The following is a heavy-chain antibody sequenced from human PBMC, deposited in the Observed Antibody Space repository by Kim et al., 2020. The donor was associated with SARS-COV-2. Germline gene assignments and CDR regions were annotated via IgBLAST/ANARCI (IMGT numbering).Heavy chain of an antibody. CDR3: ARVWGSSWYYFDY. V-gene: IGHV3-48*03. Sequence: GGSLRLSCAASGFNFRNYEMYWVRQAPGKGLEWVSYISSSDSTVYYADSVKGRFTISRDNAKKSLYLQMNSLRAGDTAIYYCARVWGSSWYYFDYWGQGTLVTVSS. CDR2: ISSSDSTV. CDR1: GFNFRNYE. D-gene: IGHD6-13*01. J-gene: IGHJ4*02.